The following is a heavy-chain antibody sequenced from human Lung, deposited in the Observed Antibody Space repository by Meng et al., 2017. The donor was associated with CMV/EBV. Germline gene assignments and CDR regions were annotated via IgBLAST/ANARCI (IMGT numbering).Heavy chain of an antibody. V-gene: IGHV4-59*01. D-gene: IGHD1-1*01. CDR3: ARFSATGAYYYGMDV. CDR1: GASISSYY. Sequence: SETXSLXCTVSGASISSYYWSWIRQPPGRGLEYIGFIYYSGSTNYNPSLRRPVIISIDTSKSQFSLKLSSVTTADTAVYYCARFSATGAYYYGMDVWGRGXTVTFSS. J-gene: IGHJ6*02. CDR2: IYYSGST.